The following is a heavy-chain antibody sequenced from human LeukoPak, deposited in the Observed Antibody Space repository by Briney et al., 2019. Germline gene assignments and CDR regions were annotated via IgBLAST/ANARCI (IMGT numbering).Heavy chain of an antibody. V-gene: IGHV4-59*01. D-gene: IGHD1-1*01. CDR1: GGSISSYY. Sequence: SETLPLTCTVSGGSISSYYWNWIRQPPGKGLEWIGYIYYSGSTNYNPSLKRRVTISVDTSKNQFSLKLSSVTAADTAVYYCARGDGGTTSLYYYYGMDVWGQGTTVTVSS. CDR3: ARGDGGTTSLYYYYGMDV. J-gene: IGHJ6*02. CDR2: IYYSGST.